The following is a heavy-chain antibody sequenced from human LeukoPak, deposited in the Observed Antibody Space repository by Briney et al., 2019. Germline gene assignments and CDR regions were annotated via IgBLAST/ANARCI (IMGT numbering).Heavy chain of an antibody. V-gene: IGHV3-23*01. CDR3: AQDGGR. Sequence: GGSLRLSCEVSGFHFSDYSMNWVRQAPGKGLEWVSGIRGNGDTTFYTDSVKGRFTVSRDSSKTTLYLQMTSLRAEDTAVYYCAQDGGRWGQGTLVTVSS. CDR1: GFHFSDYS. D-gene: IGHD3-16*01. CDR2: IRGNGDTT. J-gene: IGHJ4*02.